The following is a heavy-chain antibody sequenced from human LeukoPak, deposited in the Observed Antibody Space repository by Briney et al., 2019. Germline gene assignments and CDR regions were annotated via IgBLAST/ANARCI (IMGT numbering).Heavy chain of an antibody. J-gene: IGHJ5*02. CDR2: LYPGDSDT. CDR3: ARREMQLAWFDP. CDR1: GDTFTDYW. V-gene: IGHV5-51*01. D-gene: IGHD6-13*01. Sequence: GEPLKISCTGSGDTFTDYWIGWVRQVPGKGLEWIGMLYPGDSDTRYSPSFQGQVTISADKSISTASLQWSSLKASDTAMYYCARREMQLAWFDPWGQGTLVTVSS.